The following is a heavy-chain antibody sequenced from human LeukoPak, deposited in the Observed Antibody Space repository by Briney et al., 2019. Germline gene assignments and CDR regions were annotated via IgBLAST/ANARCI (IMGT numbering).Heavy chain of an antibody. V-gene: IGHV4-4*02. CDR2: IYHSGST. J-gene: IGHJ4*02. D-gene: IGHD3-10*01. Sequence: SETLSLTCAVSGGSISSSNWWSWVRQPPGKGLEWIGSIYHSGSTYYNPSLKSRVTISVDTSKNQFSLKLSSVTAADTAVYYCARDNMVRGVYPPTFDYWGQGTLVTVSS. CDR1: GGSISSSNW. CDR3: ARDNMVRGVYPPTFDY.